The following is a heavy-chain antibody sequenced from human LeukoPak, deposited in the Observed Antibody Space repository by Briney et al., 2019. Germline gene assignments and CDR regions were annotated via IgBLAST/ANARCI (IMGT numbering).Heavy chain of an antibody. V-gene: IGHV3-66*02. D-gene: IGHD6-19*01. CDR3: ARDSSGWYYFDY. CDR2: IYSGGST. J-gene: IGHJ4*02. CDR1: GFIVSSDY. Sequence: GGSLRLSCAASGFIVSSDYMSGVRQAPGKGLEWVSVIYSGGSTFYADSVKGRFTISRDKSKNTLYLQMNSLRADDTAVYYCARDSSGWYYFDYWGQGSLVTVSS.